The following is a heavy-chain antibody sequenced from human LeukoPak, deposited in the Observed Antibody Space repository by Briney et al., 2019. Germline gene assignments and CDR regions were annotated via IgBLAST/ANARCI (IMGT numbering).Heavy chain of an antibody. V-gene: IGHV3-74*01. CDR2: INIDGSST. J-gene: IGHJ4*02. CDR3: ARADHGSYVI. D-gene: IGHD2-15*01. CDR1: GFTFSTSW. Sequence: AGGSLRLSCAASGFTFSTSWMHWVRQAPGKGLMRVSRINIDGSSTTYADSVKGRFTISRDNAKNTLFLQMNSLRAEDTAVYYCARADHGSYVIWGQGTLVTVTT.